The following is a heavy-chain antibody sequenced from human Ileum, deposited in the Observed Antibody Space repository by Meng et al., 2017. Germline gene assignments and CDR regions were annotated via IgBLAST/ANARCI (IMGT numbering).Heavy chain of an antibody. CDR1: GGSFSSDNYY. CDR3: ARRAHYGDPPR. CDR2: TYYNGSP. Sequence: QVQLQESGPGLVKPSQTLSLTCSVSGGSFSSDNYYWTWIRQTPGKGLEWIGLTYYNGSPFYNPSLKSRVTISVDTSTNQFSLKLISVTAADTAVYYCARRAHYGDPPRWGQGTLVTVSS. D-gene: IGHD4-17*01. J-gene: IGHJ4*02. V-gene: IGHV4-30-4*01.